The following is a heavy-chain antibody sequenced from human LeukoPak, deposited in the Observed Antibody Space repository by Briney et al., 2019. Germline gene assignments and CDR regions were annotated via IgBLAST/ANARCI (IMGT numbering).Heavy chain of an antibody. CDR1: GFTFSSYE. D-gene: IGHD2-8*01. CDR3: ARDAVYSDPSGY. CDR2: ISSSGSTI. Sequence: PGGSLRLSCAASGFTFSSYEMNWVRQAPGRGLEWVSYISSSGSTIYYADSVKGRFTISRDNAKNSLYLQMNSLRAEDTAVYYCARDAVYSDPSGYWGQGTLVTVSS. V-gene: IGHV3-48*03. J-gene: IGHJ4*02.